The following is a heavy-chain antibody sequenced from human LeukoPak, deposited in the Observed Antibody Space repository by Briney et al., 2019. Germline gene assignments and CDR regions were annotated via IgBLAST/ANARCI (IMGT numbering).Heavy chain of an antibody. CDR2: ISGSGDIT. V-gene: IGHV3-23*01. CDR3: AKVRNYYYYMDV. J-gene: IGHJ6*03. CDR1: GFSFSSYA. Sequence: GGSLRLSCVLSGFSFSSYATSWVRQAPGKGLEWVSAISGSGDITYFADSVQGRFTISRDNSKNTLYLQMNSLRAEDTAVYYCAKVRNYYYYMDVWGKGTTVTISS.